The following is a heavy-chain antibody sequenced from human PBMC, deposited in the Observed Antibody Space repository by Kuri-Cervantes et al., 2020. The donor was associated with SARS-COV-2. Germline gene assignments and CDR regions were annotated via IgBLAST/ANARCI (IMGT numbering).Heavy chain of an antibody. CDR2: IRSKAYGGTT. CDR3: TRDDFWSSYYVY. CDR1: GFTFGDYA. D-gene: IGHD3-3*01. V-gene: IGHV3-49*04. J-gene: IGHJ4*02. Sequence: GESLKISCTASGFTFGDYAMSWVRQAPGKGLEWVGFIRSKAYGGTTEYAASVKGRFTISRDDSKSIAYLQMNSLKTEDTAVYYCTRDDFWSSYYVYWGQGTLVTVSS.